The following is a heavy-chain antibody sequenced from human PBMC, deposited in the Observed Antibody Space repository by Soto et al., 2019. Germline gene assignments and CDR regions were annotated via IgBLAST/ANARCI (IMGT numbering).Heavy chain of an antibody. V-gene: IGHV1-69*02. CDR1: GGTFRNYP. CDR3: ARGPLVVLNYFES. CDR2: IFPLTDIP. Sequence: QVQLVQSGTEVKKPGSSVKVSCKASGGTFRNYPINWVRQAPGQGLEWMGSIFPLTDIPDSAQNFQARLTISADKSTSTAYMELSSLTSDETSMYFCARGPLVVLNYFESWGQGTLVTVSS. D-gene: IGHD3-10*01. J-gene: IGHJ4*02.